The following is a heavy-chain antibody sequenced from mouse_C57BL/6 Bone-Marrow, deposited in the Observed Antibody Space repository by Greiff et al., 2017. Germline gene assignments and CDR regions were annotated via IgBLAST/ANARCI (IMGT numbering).Heavy chain of an antibody. CDR2: INPGSGGT. CDR1: GYAFTNYL. J-gene: IGHJ1*03. CDR3: ARGRILHPWYFDV. D-gene: IGHD1-1*01. V-gene: IGHV1-54*01. Sequence: VQLQQSGAELVRPGTSVKVSCKASGYAFTNYLIEWVKQRPGQGLEWIGVINPGSGGTNYNEKFKGKATLTADKSSSTAYMQLSSLTSEDSAVXFCARGRILHPWYFDVWGTGTTVTVSS.